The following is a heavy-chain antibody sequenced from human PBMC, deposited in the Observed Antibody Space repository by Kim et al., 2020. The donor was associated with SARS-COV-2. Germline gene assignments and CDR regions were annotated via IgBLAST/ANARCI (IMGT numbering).Heavy chain of an antibody. D-gene: IGHD3-10*01. V-gene: IGHV3-21*01. CDR3: ARDFSLITMVRGVPGY. J-gene: IGHJ4*02. Sequence: SVKGRFTISRDNAKNSLYLQMNSLRAEDTAVYYCARDFSLITMVRGVPGYWGQGTLVTVSS.